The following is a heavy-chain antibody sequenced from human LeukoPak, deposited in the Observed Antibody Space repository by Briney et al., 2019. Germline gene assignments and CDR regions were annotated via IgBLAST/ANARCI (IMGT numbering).Heavy chain of an antibody. Sequence: PSETLSLTCAVYGGSFSGYYWNWIRQPPGKGLEWIGEINHSGSTNYNPSLKSRVTISVDTSKNQFSLKLSSVTAADTAVYYCASMIVTDYWGQGTLVTVSS. J-gene: IGHJ4*02. V-gene: IGHV4-34*01. CDR2: INHSGST. CDR1: GGSFSGYY. CDR3: ASMIVTDY. D-gene: IGHD3-22*01.